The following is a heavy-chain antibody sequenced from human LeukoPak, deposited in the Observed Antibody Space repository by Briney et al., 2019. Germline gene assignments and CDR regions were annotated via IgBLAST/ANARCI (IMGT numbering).Heavy chain of an antibody. CDR1: GFSVSTNY. CDR3: AREHCSSTSCSLVDF. CDR2: ISSSAIYT. V-gene: IGHV3-11*06. J-gene: IGHJ4*02. D-gene: IGHD2-2*01. Sequence: GGSLRLSCAASGFSVSTNYMSWVRQAPGKGLEWVSHISSSAIYTYYADSVKGRFTISRDNAKNLLYLQMNSLGAEDTAVYYCAREHCSSTSCSLVDFWGQGTLVTVSS.